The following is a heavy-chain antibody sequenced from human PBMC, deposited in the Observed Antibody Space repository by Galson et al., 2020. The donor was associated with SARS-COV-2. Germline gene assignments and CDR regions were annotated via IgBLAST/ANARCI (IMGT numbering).Heavy chain of an antibody. CDR1: GFTFSSYG. CDR3: ARDAIAALGVHYDY. D-gene: IGHD6-13*01. J-gene: IGHJ4*02. CDR2: IWTDGSNK. V-gene: IGHV3-33*01. Sequence: GGSLRLSCAASGFTFSSYGMHWVRQAPGKGLEWVAVIWTDGSNKYYADSVKGRFTLSRDNSKNTLYLQMSSLRVEDTAVYYCARDAIAALGVHYDYWGQGTMVTVSS.